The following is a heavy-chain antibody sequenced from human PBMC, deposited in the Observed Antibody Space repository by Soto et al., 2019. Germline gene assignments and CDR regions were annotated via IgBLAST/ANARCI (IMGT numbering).Heavy chain of an antibody. D-gene: IGHD2-21*02. J-gene: IGHJ4*02. V-gene: IGHV3-48*02. CDR2: ISSSGDTT. CDR1: GFRFSDHS. CDR3: ARLPKGSLVTA. Sequence: VQLVESGGGLGSPGGSLTLSCVGSGFRFSDHSMQWVRRAPGTGLQWLSYISSSGDTTHYADSVRGRFTVSRDNAKNSVFLRMDSLRDDDTAMYYCARLPKGSLVTAWGQGTLVTVSS.